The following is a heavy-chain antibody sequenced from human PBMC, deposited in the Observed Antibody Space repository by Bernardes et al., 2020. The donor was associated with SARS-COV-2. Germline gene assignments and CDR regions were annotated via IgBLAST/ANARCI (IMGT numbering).Heavy chain of an antibody. CDR2: IKQDGSEK. CDR1: GFTFSSYW. CDR3: ARIAYDSSGYYHLFGKKVYYGMDV. J-gene: IGHJ6*02. V-gene: IGHV3-7*01. Sequence: GGSLRLSCAASGFTFSSYWMSWVRQAPGKGLEWVANIKQDGSEKYYVDSVKGRITISRDNAKNSLYLQMNSLRAEDTAVYYCARIAYDSSGYYHLFGKKVYYGMDVWGQGTTVTVSS. D-gene: IGHD3-22*01.